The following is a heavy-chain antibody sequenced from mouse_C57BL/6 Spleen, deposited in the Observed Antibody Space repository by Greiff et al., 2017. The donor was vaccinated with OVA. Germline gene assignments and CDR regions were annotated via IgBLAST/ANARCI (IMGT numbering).Heavy chain of an antibody. CDR1: GYSITSGYY. CDR2: ISYDGSN. Sequence: EVQLQQSGPGLVKPSQSLSLTCSVTGYSITSGYYWNWIRQFPGNKLEWMGYISYDGSNNYNPSLKNRISITRDTSKNQFFLKLNSVTTEDTATYYCARDNAYYSNLDAMDYWGQGTSVTVSS. D-gene: IGHD2-5*01. V-gene: IGHV3-6*01. J-gene: IGHJ4*01. CDR3: ARDNAYYSNLDAMDY.